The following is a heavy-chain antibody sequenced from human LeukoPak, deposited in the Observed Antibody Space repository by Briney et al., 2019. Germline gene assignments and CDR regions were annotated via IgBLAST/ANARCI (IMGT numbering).Heavy chain of an antibody. D-gene: IGHD3-3*01. CDR1: GYTFTSYY. CDR2: INPSGGST. Sequence: ASVKVSCKASGYTFTSYYMHWVRQAPGQGLEWMGIINPSGGSTSYAQKFQGRVTMTRDTSTSTVYMELSSLRSEDTAVYYCARTHYDFWSGYSSYHYLNDYWGQGTLVTVSS. J-gene: IGHJ4*02. CDR3: ARTHYDFWSGYSSYHYLNDY. V-gene: IGHV1-46*01.